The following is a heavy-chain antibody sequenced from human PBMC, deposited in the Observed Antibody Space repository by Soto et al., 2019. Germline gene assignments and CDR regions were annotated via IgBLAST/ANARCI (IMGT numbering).Heavy chain of an antibody. CDR3: ALSHGEV. CDR1: GFSLSTSGVG. J-gene: IGHJ6*02. Sequence: QITLKESGPTLVKPTQPLTLTCTFSGFSLSTSGVGVGWIRQPPGKALEWLALIYWNDDKRYSPSLKSRLTITNDTSKNHVVLTMTNKDPVDTATYYCALSHGEVWGQGITVSVSS. CDR2: IYWNDDK. V-gene: IGHV2-5*01.